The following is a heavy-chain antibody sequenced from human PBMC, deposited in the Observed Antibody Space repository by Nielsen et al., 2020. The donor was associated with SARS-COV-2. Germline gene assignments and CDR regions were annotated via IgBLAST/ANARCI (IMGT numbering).Heavy chain of an antibody. V-gene: IGHV3-11*06. CDR1: GFTFSDYY. CDR3: ARDHGLYYDSSGPPGGY. J-gene: IGHJ4*02. Sequence: GESLKISCAASGFTFSDYYMSWIRQAPGKGLEWVSYISSSSSYTNYADSVRGRFTISRDNAKNSLYLQMNSLRAEDTAVYYCARDHGLYYDSSGPPGGYWGQGTLVTVSS. D-gene: IGHD3-22*01. CDR2: ISSSSSYT.